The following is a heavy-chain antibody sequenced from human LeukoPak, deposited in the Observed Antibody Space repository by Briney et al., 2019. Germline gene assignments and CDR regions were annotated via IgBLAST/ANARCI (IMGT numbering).Heavy chain of an antibody. Sequence: PGGSLRLSCAASGFTFSSYWMSWVRQAAGKGLEWVANIKQDGSEKYYVDSVKGRFTISRDNAKNSLYLQMNSLRAEDTAVYYCARDRYYYGSGSYYGIDYWGQGTLVTVSS. V-gene: IGHV3-7*01. CDR2: IKQDGSEK. J-gene: IGHJ4*02. CDR3: ARDRYYYGSGSYYGIDY. CDR1: GFTFSSYW. D-gene: IGHD3-10*01.